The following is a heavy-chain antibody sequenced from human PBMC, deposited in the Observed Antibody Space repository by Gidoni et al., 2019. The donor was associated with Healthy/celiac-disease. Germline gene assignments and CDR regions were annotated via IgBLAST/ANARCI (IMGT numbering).Heavy chain of an antibody. CDR2: IYHSGST. Sequence: QVQLQESGPGLVKPSEPLSLPCAVSGYSISSGYYWGWIRQPPGKGLEWIGSIYHSGSTYYNPSLKSRVTIAVDTSKNQFSLKLSSVTAADTAVYYCARGASYGDTMDYWGQGTLVTVSS. V-gene: IGHV4-38-2*01. J-gene: IGHJ4*02. CDR1: GYSISSGYY. D-gene: IGHD4-17*01. CDR3: ARGASYGDTMDY.